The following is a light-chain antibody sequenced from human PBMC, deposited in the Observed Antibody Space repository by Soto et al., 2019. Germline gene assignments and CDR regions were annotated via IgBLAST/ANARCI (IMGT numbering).Light chain of an antibody. J-gene: IGLJ1*01. V-gene: IGLV1-44*01. CDR3: AAWDDSLDGPV. CDR1: NSNIGSNT. CDR2: TNN. Sequence: QSVLTQPPSASGTPGQGVTISCSGSNSNIGSNTVNWYQQLPGTAPKLLIYTNNERLSGVPDRFSGSKSGTSASLAISGLQSEDEADYYCAAWDDSLDGPVFGTGTKVTVL.